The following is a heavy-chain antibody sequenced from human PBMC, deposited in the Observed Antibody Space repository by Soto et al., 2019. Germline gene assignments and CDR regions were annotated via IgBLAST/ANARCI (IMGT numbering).Heavy chain of an antibody. Sequence: QVQLVESGGGVVQPGGSLRLSCVASGFPFSNYGMHWVRQTPGKGLDWVAMTWYDGINKYYADSVKDRFTISRDNSKNTLYLQMNSLRDEDSAVYYCATELNDMEAFDIWGQGTMVTVSS. V-gene: IGHV3-33*03. J-gene: IGHJ3*02. CDR2: TWYDGINK. D-gene: IGHD1-1*01. CDR3: ATELNDMEAFDI. CDR1: GFPFSNYG.